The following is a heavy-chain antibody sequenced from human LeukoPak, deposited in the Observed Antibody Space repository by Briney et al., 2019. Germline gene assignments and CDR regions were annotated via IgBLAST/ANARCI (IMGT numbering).Heavy chain of an antibody. CDR1: GYSFTDYY. Sequence: ASVKVSCKTSGYSFTDYYMHWVRQAPGQGLEWMGWINPNSGGTSAAQKFQGRVTMTRDTSITTVYMEVSWLTSDDTAIYYCARADRLHGGPYLIGPWGQGTLVTVSS. CDR3: ARADRLHGGPYLIGP. D-gene: IGHD2-21*01. J-gene: IGHJ5*02. CDR2: INPNSGGT. V-gene: IGHV1-2*02.